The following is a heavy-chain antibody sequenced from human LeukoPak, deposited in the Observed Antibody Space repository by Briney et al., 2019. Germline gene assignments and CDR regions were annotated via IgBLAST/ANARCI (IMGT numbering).Heavy chain of an antibody. J-gene: IGHJ4*02. V-gene: IGHV1-18*01. CDR1: GYTFTAYG. D-gene: IGHD6-13*01. CDR3: ARDLASVAAAGLFDS. CDR2: ISAYNGNT. Sequence: VASVRVSCKASGYTFTAYGISWVRQAPGQGLEWMGWISAYNGNTDYAQQLQGRVTMTTDTSTGTAYMELRSLRSDDTAVYYCARDLASVAAAGLFDSWGQGTLVTVSS.